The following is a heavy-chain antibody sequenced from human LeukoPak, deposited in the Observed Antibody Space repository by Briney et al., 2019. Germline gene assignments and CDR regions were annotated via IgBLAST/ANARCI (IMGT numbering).Heavy chain of an antibody. Sequence: PGGSLRLSCAASGFTFSDYYMSWIRQAPGKGLEWVSYISSSGSTIYHADSVKGRFTFSRDNAKNSLYLQMNSLGAEDTAVYYCARGTYIVGLPDAFDIWGQGTMVTVSS. CDR2: ISSSGSTI. J-gene: IGHJ3*02. CDR3: ARGTYIVGLPDAFDI. V-gene: IGHV3-11*04. CDR1: GFTFSDYY. D-gene: IGHD1-26*01.